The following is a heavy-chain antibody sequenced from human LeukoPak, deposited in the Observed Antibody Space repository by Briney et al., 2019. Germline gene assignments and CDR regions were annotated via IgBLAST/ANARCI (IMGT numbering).Heavy chain of an antibody. J-gene: IGHJ5*02. CDR1: GGSISSYY. CDR3: ARGVSSSSSHWFDP. D-gene: IGHD6-6*01. V-gene: IGHV4-59*01. Sequence: SETLSLTCTVSGGSISSYYWSWIRQPPGKGLEWIGYIYYSGSTNYNPSLKSRVTISVDTSKNQFSLKLSSVTAADTAVYYCARGVSSSSSHWFDPWGQGTLVTVSS. CDR2: IYYSGST.